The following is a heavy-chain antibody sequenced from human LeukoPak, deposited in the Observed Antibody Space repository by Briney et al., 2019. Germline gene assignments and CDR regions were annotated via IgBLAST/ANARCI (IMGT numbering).Heavy chain of an antibody. V-gene: IGHV3-7*03. D-gene: IGHD3-3*01. J-gene: IGHJ6*03. Sequence: PGGSLRLSCAASGFTFSSYWMSWVRQAPGKGLEWVANIKQDGSEKYYVDSVKGRFTISRDNSNNTLSLQMNSLRAEDTAVYYCAKDGGGTIFGMVIILHYMDVWGKGTTVTVSS. CDR2: IKQDGSEK. CDR3: AKDGGGTIFGMVIILHYMDV. CDR1: GFTFSSYW.